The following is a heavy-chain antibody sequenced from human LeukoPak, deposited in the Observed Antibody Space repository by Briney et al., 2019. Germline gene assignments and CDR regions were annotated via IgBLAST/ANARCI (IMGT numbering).Heavy chain of an antibody. CDR2: IYHSGST. CDR1: GYSISSGYY. V-gene: IGHV4-38-2*02. D-gene: IGHD2-2*01. CDR3: ARRAGQLPIDY. Sequence: PSETLSLTCTVSGYSISSGYYWGWIRQPPGKGLEWIGSIYHSGSTYYNPSLKSRVTISVDTSKNQFSPKLSSVTAADTAVYYCARRAGQLPIDYWGQGTLVTVSS. J-gene: IGHJ4*02.